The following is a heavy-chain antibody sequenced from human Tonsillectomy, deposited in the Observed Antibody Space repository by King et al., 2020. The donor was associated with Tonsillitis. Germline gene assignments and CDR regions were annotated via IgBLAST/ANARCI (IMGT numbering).Heavy chain of an antibody. V-gene: IGHV3-30*01. Sequence: VQLVESGGGVVQPGRSLRLSCAASGFIFSGHAMHWGRQTPGKGLEWGAAISFDGNKEYYGDSVRGRFTISRDNSENPLDLQMNSLTAEDTAVYYCARDNYAYSGSFHGYWGQGTLVTVSS. CDR3: ARDNYAYSGSFHGY. CDR2: ISFDGNKE. D-gene: IGHD1-26*01. CDR1: GFIFSGHA. J-gene: IGHJ4*02.